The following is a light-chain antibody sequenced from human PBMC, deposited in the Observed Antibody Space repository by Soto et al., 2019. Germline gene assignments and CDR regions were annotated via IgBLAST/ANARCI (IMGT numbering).Light chain of an antibody. CDR1: SRDVGGYNY. J-gene: IGLJ2*01. V-gene: IGLV2-14*01. Sequence: QSVLTKPAAVSGSPGQSITISCTGTSRDVGGYNYVSWYQQHPGKAPKLMIYDVSNRPSGVSNRFSGSKSGNTASLTISGLQAEDEADYYCSSYTSGSTLVVFGGGTKLTVL. CDR2: DVS. CDR3: SSYTSGSTLVV.